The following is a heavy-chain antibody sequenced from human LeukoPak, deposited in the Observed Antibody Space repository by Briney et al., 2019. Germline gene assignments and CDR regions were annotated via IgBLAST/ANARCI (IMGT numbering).Heavy chain of an antibody. D-gene: IGHD4-17*01. Sequence: GGSLRLSCGASGFTFSASAIHWVRQASGKGLEWVGRIRGKDNTYATDYAGSVKGRFTISRDDSKNTAYLQMNSLKTDDTAVYYCSTPVTALTYWGQGTLVTVSS. V-gene: IGHV3-73*01. J-gene: IGHJ4*02. CDR2: IRGKDNTYAT. CDR1: GFTFSASA. CDR3: STPVTALTY.